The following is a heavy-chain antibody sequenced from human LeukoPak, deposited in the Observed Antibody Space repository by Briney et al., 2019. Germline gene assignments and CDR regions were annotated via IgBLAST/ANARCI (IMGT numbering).Heavy chain of an antibody. CDR2: ISSSSSYI. V-gene: IGHV3-21*01. J-gene: IGHJ4*02. CDR3: ARDLKIAARPYYFDY. Sequence: PGGSLRLSCAASGFTFSSYSMNWVRQAPGKGLEWVSSISSSSSYIYYADSVKGRFTISRDNAKNSLYLQMNSLRAEDTAVYYCARDLKIAARPYYFDYWGQGTLVTVSS. CDR1: GFTFSSYS. D-gene: IGHD2/OR15-2a*01.